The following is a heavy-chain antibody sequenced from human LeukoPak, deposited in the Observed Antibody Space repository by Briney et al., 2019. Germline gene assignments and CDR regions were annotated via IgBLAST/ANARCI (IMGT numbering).Heavy chain of an antibody. CDR3: ARDNGGYSYGYSWFDP. D-gene: IGHD5-18*01. Sequence: SETLSLTCTVSGGSISSGGYYWSWLRQHSGKGLEWIGDIYYSGSTYYNPSLKSRVTISVDTSKNQFSLKLSSVTAADTAVYYCARDNGGYSYGYSWFDPWGQGTLVTVSS. CDR1: GGSISSGGYY. J-gene: IGHJ5*02. V-gene: IGHV4-31*03. CDR2: IYYSGST.